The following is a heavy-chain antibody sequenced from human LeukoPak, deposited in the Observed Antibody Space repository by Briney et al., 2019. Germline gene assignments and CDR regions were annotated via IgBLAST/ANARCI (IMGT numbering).Heavy chain of an antibody. CDR3: AREGVSTISHAFDV. Sequence: GGSLRLSCAASGFPFSTFWMTWVRQAPGKGLEGVANIIQDGSERYYVGSVKGRFTISRDNAKNSLYLQMNSLRAEDTAVYYCAREGVSTISHAFDVCGQGTMVTVSS. J-gene: IGHJ3*01. D-gene: IGHD3-3*02. V-gene: IGHV3-7*01. CDR2: IIQDGSER. CDR1: GFPFSTFW.